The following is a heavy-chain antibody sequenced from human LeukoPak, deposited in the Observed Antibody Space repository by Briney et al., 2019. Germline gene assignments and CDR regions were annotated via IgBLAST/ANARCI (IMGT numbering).Heavy chain of an antibody. V-gene: IGHV3-48*01. D-gene: IGHD2-2*01. J-gene: IGHJ4*02. CDR3: ARDYLYAFDY. CDR2: ISGSGNAI. Sequence: GGSLRLSCAAFGFSFSSYSMNWVRQAPGKGLEWVSYISGSGNAIHYTDSVKGRFTISRDNAKNALYLQMNSLRAEDTAVYFCARDYLYAFDYWGQGTLVTVSS. CDR1: GFSFSSYS.